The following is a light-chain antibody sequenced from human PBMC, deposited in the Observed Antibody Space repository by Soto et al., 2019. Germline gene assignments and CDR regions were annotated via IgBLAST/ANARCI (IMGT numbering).Light chain of an antibody. CDR1: NSNIGAGYD. CDR3: QAYDSRSASKV. CDR2: GNK. J-gene: IGLJ1*01. Sequence: QLVLTQPPSVSGAPGQMVTISCSGSNSNIGAGYDVHWYQQLPGAAPTLLIYGNKNRPSGVPDRFSGSRSGTSASLAITGLQSDDEADYYCQAYDSRSASKVFGSGTKLTVL. V-gene: IGLV1-40*01.